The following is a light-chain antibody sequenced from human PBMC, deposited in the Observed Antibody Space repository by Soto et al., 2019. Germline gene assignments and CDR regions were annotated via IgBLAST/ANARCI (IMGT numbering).Light chain of an antibody. V-gene: IGKV3-20*01. J-gene: IGKJ1*01. CDR3: QHYAFSQPK. CDR1: QSISSSY. CDR2: GAS. Sequence: EIVLTQSPGTLSLSPGERATLSCRASQSISSSYLGWYQQRPGQAPRLLIYGASNRFTGIPDRFSGSGSGTDFTLTISRLEPDDFEVYFCQHYAFSQPKFGKGTKVDI.